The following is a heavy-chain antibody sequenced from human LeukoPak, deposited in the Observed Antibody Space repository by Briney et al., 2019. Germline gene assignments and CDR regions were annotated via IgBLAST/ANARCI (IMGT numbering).Heavy chain of an antibody. CDR3: ARSMVVAATDLDFDY. J-gene: IGHJ4*02. CDR2: ISYDGSNK. Sequence: GGSLRRSCAASGFTFSSNAMHWVLQAPGKGLEWVAVISYDGSNKYYADSVKGRFTISRDNSKNTLYLQMNSLRAEDTAVYYCARSMVVAATDLDFDYWGQGTLVTVSS. D-gene: IGHD2-15*01. CDR1: GFTFSSNA. V-gene: IGHV3-30*04.